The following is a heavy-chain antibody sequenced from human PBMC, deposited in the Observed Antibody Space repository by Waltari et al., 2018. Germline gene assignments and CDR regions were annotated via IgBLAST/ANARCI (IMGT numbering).Heavy chain of an antibody. D-gene: IGHD3-22*01. J-gene: IGHJ4*02. V-gene: IGHV4-34*01. CDR2: INHSGST. CDR1: GGSFSGYY. Sequence: QVQLQQGGAGLLKPSETLSLPCAVYGGSFSGYYWSWIRQPPGKGLEWIGEINHSGSTNYNPSLKSRVTISVDTSKNQFSLKLSSVTAADTAVYYCARVSLGTMIVVVNIYFDYWGQGTLVTVSS. CDR3: ARVSLGTMIVVVNIYFDY.